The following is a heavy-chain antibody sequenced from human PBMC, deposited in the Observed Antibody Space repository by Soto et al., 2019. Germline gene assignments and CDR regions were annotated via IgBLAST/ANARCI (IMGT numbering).Heavy chain of an antibody. CDR2: ISSSSSYI. CDR3: ARKGDCSGGSCYHYYYYYGMDV. V-gene: IGHV3-21*01. Sequence: GGSLRLSCAASGFTFSSYSMNWVRQAPGKGLEWVSSISSSSSYIYYADSVKGRFTISRDNAKNSLYLQMNSLRAEDTAVYYCARKGDCSGGSCYHYYYYYGMDVWGQGTTVTVSS. D-gene: IGHD2-15*01. J-gene: IGHJ6*02. CDR1: GFTFSSYS.